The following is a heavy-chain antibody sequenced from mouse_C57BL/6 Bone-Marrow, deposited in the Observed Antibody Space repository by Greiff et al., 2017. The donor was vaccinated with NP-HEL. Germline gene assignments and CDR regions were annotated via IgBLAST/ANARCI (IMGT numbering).Heavy chain of an antibody. Sequence: VKLMESGPGLVAPSQSLSITCTVSGFSLTSYGVHWVRQPPGKGLEWLVVIWSDGSTTYNSALKSRLSISKDNSKSQVFLKMNSLQTDDTAMYYCARDRGLYYAMDYWGQGTSVTVSS. D-gene: IGHD3-3*01. CDR3: ARDRGLYYAMDY. CDR1: GFSLTSYG. CDR2: IWSDGST. J-gene: IGHJ4*01. V-gene: IGHV2-6*03.